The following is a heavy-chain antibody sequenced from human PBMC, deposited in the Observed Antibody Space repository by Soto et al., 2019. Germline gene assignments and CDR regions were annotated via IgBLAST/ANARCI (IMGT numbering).Heavy chain of an antibody. CDR1: GHIFSNYW. CDR2: IYPGDSDT. CDR3: ARQRLWGTSGYYYFEN. J-gene: IGHJ4*02. V-gene: IGHV5-51*01. D-gene: IGHD3-22*01. Sequence: GESLKISCKGSGHIFSNYWIGWVRQMPGKGLEWMGIIYPGDSDTRYSPSFQGQVTITVDKSINTAYLQWSRLKASDTAIYYCARQRLWGTSGYYYFENWGQGTLVTVSS.